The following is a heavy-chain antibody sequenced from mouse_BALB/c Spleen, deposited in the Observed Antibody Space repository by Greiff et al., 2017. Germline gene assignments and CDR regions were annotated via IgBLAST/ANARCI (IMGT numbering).Heavy chain of an antibody. CDR3: ARGGYSAMDY. CDR1: GYSITSGYY. CDR2: ISYDGSN. Sequence: EVQLQQSGPGLVKPSQSLSLTCSVTGYSITSGYYWNWIRQFPGNKLEWMGYISYDGSNNYNPSLKNRISITRDTSKNQFFLKLNSVTTEDTATYYCARGGYSAMDYWGQGTSVTVSS. V-gene: IGHV3-6*02. J-gene: IGHJ4*01.